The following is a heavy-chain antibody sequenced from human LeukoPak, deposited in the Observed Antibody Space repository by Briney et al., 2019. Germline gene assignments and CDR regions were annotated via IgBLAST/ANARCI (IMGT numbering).Heavy chain of an antibody. CDR1: GFTFSSYW. J-gene: IGHJ4*02. V-gene: IGHV3-7*01. CDR3: AREGATTTEFWDY. D-gene: IGHD1-26*01. Sequence: GGALRLACSASGFTFSSYWMSWVRQAPGKGLEWVANIKQDGSEKYYVDSVKGRFTISRDNAKNSLYLQMNSLRAEDTAVYYCAREGATTTEFWDYWGQGTLVTVSS. CDR2: IKQDGSEK.